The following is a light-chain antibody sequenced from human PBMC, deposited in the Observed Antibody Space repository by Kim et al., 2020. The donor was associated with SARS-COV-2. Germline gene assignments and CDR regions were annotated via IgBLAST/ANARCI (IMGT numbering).Light chain of an antibody. V-gene: IGLV2-23*02. CDR1: SSNVGNYNL. CDR3: CSYAGANTFV. CDR2: EVT. Sequence: QSALTQPASVSGSPGQSITISCTGTSSNVGNYNLVSWYQQHPGKASKLMIFEVTKRPSGVSHRFSGSVSGNTASLTISGLQTEDEADYFCCSYAGANTFVFGTGTKVTVL. J-gene: IGLJ1*01.